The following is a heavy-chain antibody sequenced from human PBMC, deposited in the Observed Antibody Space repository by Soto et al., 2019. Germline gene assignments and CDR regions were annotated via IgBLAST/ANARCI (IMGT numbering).Heavy chain of an antibody. Sequence: PGGSLRLSCAGSGFIFGDYYMSWIRQAPGKRLEWISQISSSGSYTNYADSVKGRFTISRDSVQNSVHLQMNSLSPEDTAVYYCARKITEDYGDYVYAFDIWGQGTMVTVSS. D-gene: IGHD4-17*01. CDR1: GFIFGDYY. CDR2: ISSSGSYT. V-gene: IGHV3-11*03. CDR3: ARKITEDYGDYVYAFDI. J-gene: IGHJ3*02.